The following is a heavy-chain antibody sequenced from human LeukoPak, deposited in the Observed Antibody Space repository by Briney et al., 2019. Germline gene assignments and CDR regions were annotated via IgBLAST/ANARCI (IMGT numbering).Heavy chain of an antibody. CDR2: IKEDGGEK. Sequence: GGSLRLSCAASGFTFSNYWMSWVRQAPGKGLEWVANIKEDGGEKYYVDSVKGQFTISRDNAKKSLSLQMNSLRVEDTAVYYCVTLTTWFDPWGQGTLVTVSS. CDR3: VTLTTWFDP. D-gene: IGHD4-17*01. V-gene: IGHV3-7*01. CDR1: GFTFSNYW. J-gene: IGHJ5*02.